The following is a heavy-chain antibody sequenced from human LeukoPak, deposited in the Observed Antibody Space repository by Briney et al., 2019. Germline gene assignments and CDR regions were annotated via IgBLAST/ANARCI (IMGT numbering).Heavy chain of an antibody. CDR3: ARDLWFWTPYCSNTSCNQGY. CDR2: IYSGGST. V-gene: IGHV3-53*01. D-gene: IGHD2-2*01. Sequence: GGSLRLSCAASGFTVSSNYMSWVRQAPGKGLEWVSVIYSGGSTYYADSVKGRFTISRDNSKNTLYLQMNSLRAEDTAVYYCARDLWFWTPYCSNTSCNQGYWGQGTLVTVSS. CDR1: GFTVSSNY. J-gene: IGHJ4*02.